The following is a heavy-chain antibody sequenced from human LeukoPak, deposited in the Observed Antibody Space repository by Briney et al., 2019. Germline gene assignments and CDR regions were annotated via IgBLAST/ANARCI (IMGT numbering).Heavy chain of an antibody. CDR3: ARETQQHYYYYYMDV. Sequence: ASVKVSCKASGYTFTSYGISWVRQAPGQGLEWMGRIIPIFGTANYAQKFQGRVTITTDESTSTAYMELSSLRSEDTAVYYCARETQQHYYYYYMDVWGKGTTVTVSS. CDR1: GYTFTSYG. V-gene: IGHV1-69*05. D-gene: IGHD6-13*01. CDR2: IIPIFGTA. J-gene: IGHJ6*03.